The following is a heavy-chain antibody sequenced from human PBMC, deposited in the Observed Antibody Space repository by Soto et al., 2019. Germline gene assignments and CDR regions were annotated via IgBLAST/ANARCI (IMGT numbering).Heavy chain of an antibody. V-gene: IGHV5-10-1*01. D-gene: IGHD3-22*01. J-gene: IGHJ6*02. CDR3: ARRRGYYDSSGSYYYSMDV. CDR2: IDPSDSYT. Sequence: PGESLKISCKGSGYSFTSYWISWVRQMPGKGLEWMGSIDPSDSYTNYSPSFQGHVTISADKSISTAYLQWSSLKASDTAMYYCARRRGYYDSSGSYYYSMDVWGQGTTVNVS. CDR1: GYSFTSYW.